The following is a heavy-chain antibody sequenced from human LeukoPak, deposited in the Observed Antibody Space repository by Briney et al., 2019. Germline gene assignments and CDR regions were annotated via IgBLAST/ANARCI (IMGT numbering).Heavy chain of an antibody. CDR2: IKQDGSHK. Sequence: TGGSLRLSCAASGFAFRNNWMSWVRQAPGKGLEWVANIKQDGSHKNYVDSVKGRFTISRDNAKNSLSLQMNSLRAEDTAVYYCAKGSGYSYGYEHDYWGQGTLVTVSS. V-gene: IGHV3-7*01. CDR1: GFAFRNNW. D-gene: IGHD5-18*01. J-gene: IGHJ4*02. CDR3: AKGSGYSYGYEHDY.